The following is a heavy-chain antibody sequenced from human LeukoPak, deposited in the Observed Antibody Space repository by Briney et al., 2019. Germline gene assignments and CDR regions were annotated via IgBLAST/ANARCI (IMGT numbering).Heavy chain of an antibody. V-gene: IGHV3-30*18. D-gene: IGHD3-22*01. J-gene: IGHJ3*02. CDR2: ISYDGSNK. CDR1: GFTFSSYG. Sequence: GGSLRLSCAASGFTFSSYGMHWVRQAPGKGLEWVAVISYDGSNKYYADSVKGRFTISRDNSKNTLYLQMNSLRAEDTAVYYCANFYYYDSSGPRRAFDIWGKGTMVTVSS. CDR3: ANFYYYDSSGPRRAFDI.